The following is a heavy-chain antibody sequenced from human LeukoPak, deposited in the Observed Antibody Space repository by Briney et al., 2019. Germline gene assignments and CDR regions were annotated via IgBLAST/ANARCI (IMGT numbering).Heavy chain of an antibody. J-gene: IGHJ6*02. CDR2: ISAYNGNT. V-gene: IGHV1-18*01. D-gene: IGHD4-17*01. CDR1: GYTFTSYG. Sequence: ASVKVSCKASGYTFTSYGISWVRQAPVQGLEWMGWISAYNGNTNYAQKLQGRVTMTTDTSTSTAYMELRSLRSDDTAVYYCARNYGDRIPNYYYYGMDVWGQGTTVTVSS. CDR3: ARNYGDRIPNYYYYGMDV.